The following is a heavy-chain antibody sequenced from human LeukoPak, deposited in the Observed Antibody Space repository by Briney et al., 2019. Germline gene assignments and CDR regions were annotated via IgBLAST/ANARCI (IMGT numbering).Heavy chain of an antibody. D-gene: IGHD5-24*01. Sequence: SETLSLTCTVSGGSISNYYWSWIRQPPGKGLEWIGYIHYSGSTNHNPSLKSRVTISVDTSKNQFSLKLTSVTAADTAMYYCARCDGRYYFDYWGQGTLVTVSS. CDR3: ARCDGRYYFDY. V-gene: IGHV4-59*01. CDR1: GGSISNYY. J-gene: IGHJ4*02. CDR2: IHYSGST.